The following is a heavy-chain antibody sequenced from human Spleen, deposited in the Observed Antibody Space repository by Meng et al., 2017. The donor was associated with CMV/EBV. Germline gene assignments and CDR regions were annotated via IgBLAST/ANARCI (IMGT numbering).Heavy chain of an antibody. CDR3: ARAQKSALMTGMGV. V-gene: IGHV3-48*03. D-gene: IGHD3-3*01. CDR1: GFTFSSYE. Sequence: GESLKISCAASGFTFSSYEMNWVRQAPGKGLEWVSYISSSGSIIYYAGSVKGRFIISRDNAKKTLYLQMNTLRIEDTALYYCARAQKSALMTGMGVWGQGTTVTVSS. CDR2: ISSSGSII. J-gene: IGHJ6*02.